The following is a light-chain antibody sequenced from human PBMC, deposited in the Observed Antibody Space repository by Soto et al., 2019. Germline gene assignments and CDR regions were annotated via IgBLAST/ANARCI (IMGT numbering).Light chain of an antibody. J-gene: IGLJ1*01. V-gene: IGLV2-14*01. Sequence: QSALTQPASVFGSPGQSITISCTGTSNDVGGYNYVSWYQQHPGKAPKLMIYEVSNRPSGVSNHFSGSKSGNTASLTISGLQAEDEADYYCSSYTSSSTLVFGTGTKLTVL. CDR2: EVS. CDR1: SNDVGGYNY. CDR3: SSYTSSSTLV.